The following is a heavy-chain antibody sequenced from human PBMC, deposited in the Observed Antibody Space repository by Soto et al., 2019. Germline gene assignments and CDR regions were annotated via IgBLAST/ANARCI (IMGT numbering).Heavy chain of an antibody. V-gene: IGHV3-15*07. J-gene: IGHJ4*02. CDR2: IKSKTDGGTT. CDR3: TTDTLGYCSGGSCYVFDY. Sequence: EVQLVESGGGLVKPGGSLRLSCAASGFTFSNAWMNWVRQAPGKGLEWVGRIKSKTDGGTTDYAAPVKGRFTISRDDSKNTLYLQMNSLKTEDTAVYYCTTDTLGYCSGGSCYVFDYWGQGTLVTVSS. CDR1: GFTFSNAW. D-gene: IGHD2-15*01.